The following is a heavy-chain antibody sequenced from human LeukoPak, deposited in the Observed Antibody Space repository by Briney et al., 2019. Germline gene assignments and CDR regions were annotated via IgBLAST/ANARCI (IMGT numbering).Heavy chain of an antibody. CDR3: ARSAEHCNNGVCFTDYYMDV. CDR1: GYTFSGSY. V-gene: IGHV1-2*06. D-gene: IGHD2-8*01. CDR2: INPNSGDT. J-gene: IGHJ6*03. Sequence: ASVKVSCKASGYTFSGSYIHWVRQAPGQGLEWLGRINPNSGDTNYAQNLHGRVTMTRDTSITTAYMELNSLTSDDAAVYFCARSAEHCNNGVCFTDYYMDVWGKGTTVTVSS.